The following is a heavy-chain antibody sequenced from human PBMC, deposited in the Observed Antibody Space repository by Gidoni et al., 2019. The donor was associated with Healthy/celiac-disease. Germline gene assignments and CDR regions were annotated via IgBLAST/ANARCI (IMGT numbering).Heavy chain of an antibody. CDR2: ISGSGGST. D-gene: IGHD3-22*01. J-gene: IGHJ4*02. CDR3: AKTPNDSSGYRDY. CDR1: GFTFSSYA. Sequence: EVQLLESGGGLVQPGGSLRLSCAASGFTFSSYAMRWVRQAPGKGLEWVAAISGSGGSTYYADSVKGRFTIARDNSKNTLYLQRNSLRAEDTAVYYCAKTPNDSSGYRDYWGQGTLVTVSS. V-gene: IGHV3-23*01.